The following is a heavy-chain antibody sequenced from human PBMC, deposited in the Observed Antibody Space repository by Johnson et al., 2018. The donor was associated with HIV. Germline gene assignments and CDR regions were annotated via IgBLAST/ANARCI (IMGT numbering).Heavy chain of an antibody. Sequence: EVQLVESGGGVVQPGRSLRLSCAASGFTFDDYGMSWVRQAPGKGLEWVSGINWNGGSTGYADSVKGGFTISRDNAKNSLYLQMNSLRAEDTAVYYCAGGYGSGSGDAFDIWGQGTMVTVSS. J-gene: IGHJ3*02. CDR3: AGGYGSGSGDAFDI. V-gene: IGHV3-20*04. CDR1: GFTFDDYG. D-gene: IGHD3-10*01. CDR2: INWNGGST.